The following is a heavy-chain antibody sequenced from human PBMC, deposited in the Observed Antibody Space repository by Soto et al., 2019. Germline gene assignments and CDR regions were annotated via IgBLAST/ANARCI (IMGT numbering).Heavy chain of an antibody. J-gene: IGHJ5*02. Sequence: SETLSLTCAAYGGSVNGYYWNWSRQPPGKGLEWIGEINHTGGTHYNPSLKSRVTMSVDTSKNQFCLRLSSVTAADTAIYYCATRITVFGLLIPPFDPWGQGTQVTVSS. CDR1: GGSVNGYY. CDR2: INHTGGT. CDR3: ATRITVFGLLIPPFDP. D-gene: IGHD3-3*01. V-gene: IGHV4-34*01.